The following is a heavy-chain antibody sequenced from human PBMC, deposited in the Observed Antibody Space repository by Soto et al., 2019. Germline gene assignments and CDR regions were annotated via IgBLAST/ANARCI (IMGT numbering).Heavy chain of an antibody. CDR1: GFTFRDYA. D-gene: IGHD6-19*01. Sequence: GGSLRLSCAASGFTFRDYAMNWVRQAPGKGLEWVADISGNGNSARHADSVKGRFTISRDNSQNTLYLHMNSLRVDDTAIYYCGKERRGSGWSVCNFWGQGTLVTVSS. CDR3: GKERRGSGWSVCNF. V-gene: IGHV3-23*01. CDR2: ISGNGNSA. J-gene: IGHJ4*02.